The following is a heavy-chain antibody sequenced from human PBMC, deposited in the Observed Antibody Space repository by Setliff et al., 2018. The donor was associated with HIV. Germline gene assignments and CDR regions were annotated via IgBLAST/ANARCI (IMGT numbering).Heavy chain of an antibody. CDR3: ARGRDYTGSWFRPFYLDF. CDR2: INHSGST. CDR1: GGSFSAYH. V-gene: IGHV4-34*01. J-gene: IGHJ4*01. D-gene: IGHD3-3*01. Sequence: PSETLSLTCAVYGGSFSAYHWSWIRQTPGKGLEWLGEINHSGSTAYNLALEGRVSMSIDTSKNQFSLNLTSVTAADTAIYYCARGRDYTGSWFRPFYLDFWGHGNLVTVSS.